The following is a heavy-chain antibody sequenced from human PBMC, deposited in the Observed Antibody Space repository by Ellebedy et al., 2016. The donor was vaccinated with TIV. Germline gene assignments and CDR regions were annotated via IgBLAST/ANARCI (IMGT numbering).Heavy chain of an antibody. CDR3: ARDQGWAVPGTTRFDY. D-gene: IGHD6-19*01. CDR2: IKQEGYEQ. J-gene: IGHJ4*02. V-gene: IGHV3-7*01. Sequence: PGGSLRLSCVASGFSFSSYWMSWVRQAPGKGLEWLASIKQEGYEQSYVDSVEGRFTISRDNAKNSLSLQMTSLRAEDTAVYYCARDQGWAVPGTTRFDYWGQGTLVTVSS. CDR1: GFSFSSYW.